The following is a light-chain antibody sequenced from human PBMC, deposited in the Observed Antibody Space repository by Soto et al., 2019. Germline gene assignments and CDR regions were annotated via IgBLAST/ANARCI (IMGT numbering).Light chain of an antibody. Sequence: QSALTQPASVSGSPGQSIAISCTGTTSDVGSYTYVSWYQQHPGKAPKLIIYGVSLRPSGVSDRFSGSKSGNTASLTISGLQADDEADYYCSSYTSISTVLFGGGTQLTVL. CDR1: TSDVGSYTY. CDR3: SSYTSISTVL. CDR2: GVS. V-gene: IGLV2-14*01. J-gene: IGLJ2*01.